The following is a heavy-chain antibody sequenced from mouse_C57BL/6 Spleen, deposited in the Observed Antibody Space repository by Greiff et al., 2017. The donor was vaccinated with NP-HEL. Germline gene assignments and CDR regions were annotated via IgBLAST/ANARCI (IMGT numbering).Heavy chain of an antibody. J-gene: IGHJ3*01. CDR3: ARNDYDGFAY. D-gene: IGHD2-4*01. V-gene: IGHV1-4*01. CDR1: GYTFTSYT. Sequence: QVTLKESGAELARPGASVKMSCKASGYTFTSYTMHWVKQRPGQGLEWIGYINPSSGYTKYNQKFKDKATLTADKSSSTAYMQLSSLTSEDSAVYYCARNDYDGFAYWGQGTLVTVSA. CDR2: INPSSGYT.